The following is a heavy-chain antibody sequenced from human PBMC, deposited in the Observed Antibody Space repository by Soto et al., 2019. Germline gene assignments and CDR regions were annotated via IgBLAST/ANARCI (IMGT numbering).Heavy chain of an antibody. D-gene: IGHD1-26*01. CDR2: ISVSGGST. CDR1: GFTFTDYA. V-gene: IGHV3-23*01. Sequence: GGSLRLSCAASGFTFTDYAVSWVRQAPGKGLEWVSGISVSGGSTYYAESVKGRFTISRDNSKNTLYLQMNSLRAEDTAVYYCATSGSYVPFDYWGQGTLVTVSS. J-gene: IGHJ4*02. CDR3: ATSGSYVPFDY.